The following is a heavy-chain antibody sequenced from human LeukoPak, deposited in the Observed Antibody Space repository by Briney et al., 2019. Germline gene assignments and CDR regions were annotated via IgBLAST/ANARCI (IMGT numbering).Heavy chain of an antibody. D-gene: IGHD2-15*01. J-gene: IGHJ4*02. V-gene: IGHV1-18*01. CDR1: GYTFTSYG. CDR2: ISAYNGNT. CDR3: ARDSALLGYCSGGSCYSGFDY. Sequence: GASVKVSCKASGYTFTSYGISWVRQAPGQGLEWMGWISAYNGNTNYAQKFQGRVTMTRDTSISTAYMELSRLRSDDTAVYYCARDSALLGYCSGGSCYSGFDYWGQGILVTVSS.